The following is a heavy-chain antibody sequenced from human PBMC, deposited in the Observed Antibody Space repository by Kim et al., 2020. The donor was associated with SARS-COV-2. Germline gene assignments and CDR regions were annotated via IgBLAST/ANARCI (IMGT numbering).Heavy chain of an antibody. V-gene: IGHV4-59*08. Sequence: SRVTISVDTSKNQFSLKLSSVTAADTAVYYCARLLIAAAGTGVRPIGMDVWGQGTTVTVSS. J-gene: IGHJ6*02. D-gene: IGHD6-13*01. CDR3: ARLLIAAAGTGVRPIGMDV.